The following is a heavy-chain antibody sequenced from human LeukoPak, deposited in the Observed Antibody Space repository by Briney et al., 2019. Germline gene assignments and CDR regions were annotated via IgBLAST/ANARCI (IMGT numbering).Heavy chain of an antibody. D-gene: IGHD4-11*01. CDR1: GFTFSAYA. J-gene: IGHJ6*02. CDR2: ISGSGGST. CDR3: AREGTTPNYYYGMDV. V-gene: IGHV3-23*01. Sequence: GGSLRLSCAASGFTFSAYAMSWVRQAPGKGLEWVSGISGSGGSTYYADSVKGRFTISRDNSKNTLHLQMNSLRAEDTAVYYCAREGTTPNYYYGMDVWGQGTTVTVSS.